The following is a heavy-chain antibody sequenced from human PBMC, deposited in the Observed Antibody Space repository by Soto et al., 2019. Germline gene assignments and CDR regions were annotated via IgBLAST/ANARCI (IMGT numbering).Heavy chain of an antibody. D-gene: IGHD3-10*01. J-gene: IGHJ4*02. Sequence: SETLSLTCTVSNDSISPYYWSWIRQPPGKGLEWIGFIYYSGITTYNPSLKSRVTISVATSKNQFSLKLTSVTAADTAIYYCARHFPPLHSGRHYFDLWGQGTLVTVSS. CDR3: ARHFPPLHSGRHYFDL. CDR2: IYYSGIT. CDR1: NDSISPYY. V-gene: IGHV4-59*08.